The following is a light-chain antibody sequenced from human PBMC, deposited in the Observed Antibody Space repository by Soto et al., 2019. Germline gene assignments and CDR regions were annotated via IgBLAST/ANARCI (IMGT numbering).Light chain of an antibody. V-gene: IGKV3-20*01. Sequence: EIVLTQSPGTLSLSPGERATLSCRDSQSIRSSYLAWYQQKLGQAPRLLIYGVSNRATGIPDRFSGSGSGTDFTLTISRLESEDFAVYYCQQYGTSPRTFGPGTKVEIK. CDR1: QSIRSSY. CDR2: GVS. CDR3: QQYGTSPRT. J-gene: IGKJ1*01.